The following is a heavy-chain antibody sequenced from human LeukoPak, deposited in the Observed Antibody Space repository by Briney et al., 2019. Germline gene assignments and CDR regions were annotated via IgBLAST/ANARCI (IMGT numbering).Heavy chain of an antibody. CDR1: GGSFSGYY. D-gene: IGHD1-26*01. Sequence: PSETLSLTCAVYGGSFSGYYWSWIRQPPGKGLEWIGEINHSGSTNYNPSLKSRVTISVDTSKNQFSLKLSSVTAADTAVYYCARDEDSGPGGIWGQGTMVTVSS. V-gene: IGHV4-34*01. CDR3: ARDEDSGPGGI. J-gene: IGHJ3*02. CDR2: INHSGST.